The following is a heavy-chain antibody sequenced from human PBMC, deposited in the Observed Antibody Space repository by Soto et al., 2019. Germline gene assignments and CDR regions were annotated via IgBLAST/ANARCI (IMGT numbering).Heavy chain of an antibody. D-gene: IGHD3-10*01. Sequence: ASVKVSCKASGYTFTSYYMHWVRQAPGQGLEWMGIINPSGGSTSYAQKFQGRVTMTRDTSTSTVYMELSSLRSEDTAVYYCAGVRGEEYYYYYYGMDVWGQGTTVTVSS. V-gene: IGHV1-46*01. CDR3: AGVRGEEYYYYYYGMDV. J-gene: IGHJ6*02. CDR1: GYTFTSYY. CDR2: INPSGGST.